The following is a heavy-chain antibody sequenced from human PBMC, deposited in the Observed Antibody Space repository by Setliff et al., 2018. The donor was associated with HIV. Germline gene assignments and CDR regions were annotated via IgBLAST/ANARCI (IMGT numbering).Heavy chain of an antibody. V-gene: IGHV1-69*13. J-gene: IGHJ4*02. D-gene: IGHD4-17*01. CDR1: GGSFSSYA. CDR2: IIPIFGTT. Sequence: ASVKVSCKASGGSFSSYAISWVRQAPGQGLEWMGGIIPIFGTTHYAQKFQGRVTVTADESTSTAYMQLSSLRSDDTAVYYCARDKDEDYGSTSFDYWGQGILVTVSS. CDR3: ARDKDEDYGSTSFDY.